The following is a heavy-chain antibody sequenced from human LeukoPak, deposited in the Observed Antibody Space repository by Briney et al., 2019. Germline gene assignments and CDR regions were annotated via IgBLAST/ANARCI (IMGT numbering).Heavy chain of an antibody. V-gene: IGHV3-15*01. D-gene: IGHD6-19*01. CDR2: IKSKTDGGTT. CDR3: TTQTYVVAGTDY. Sequence: GGSLRLSCAASGFTFSNAWTSWVRQAPGKGLEWVGRIKSKTDGGTTDYAAPVKGRFAISRDDSKNTLYLQMNSLKTEDTAVYYCTTQTYVVAGTDYWGQGTLVTVSS. CDR1: GFTFSNAW. J-gene: IGHJ4*02.